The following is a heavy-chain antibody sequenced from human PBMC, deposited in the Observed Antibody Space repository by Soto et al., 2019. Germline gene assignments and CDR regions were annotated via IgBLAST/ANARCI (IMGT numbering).Heavy chain of an antibody. D-gene: IGHD5-12*01. J-gene: IGHJ4*02. V-gene: IGHV3-30*18. Sequence: GGSLRLTCAASGFTFSSYGMHWVRLAPGTGMEWVAVISYDGSNKYYALSVKGRFTSSKDNTQNTLYLQMNSLRAEDTAVYYCAKDFLRDGYHFDFWGQGTLVNVSS. CDR1: GFTFSSYG. CDR3: AKDFLRDGYHFDF. CDR2: ISYDGSNK.